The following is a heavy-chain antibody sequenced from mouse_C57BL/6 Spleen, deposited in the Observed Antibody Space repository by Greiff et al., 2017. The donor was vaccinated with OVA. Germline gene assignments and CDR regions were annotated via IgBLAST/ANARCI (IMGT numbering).Heavy chain of an antibody. CDR1: GYTFTDYE. J-gene: IGHJ2*01. CDR3: TRGRDYGYFDY. CDR2: IDPETGGT. Sequence: VKLQESGAELVRPGASVTLSCKASGYTFTDYEMHWVKQTPVHGLEWIGAIDPETGGTAYNQKFKGKAILTADKSSSTAYMELRSLTSEDSAVYYCTRGRDYGYFDYWGQGTTLTVSS. D-gene: IGHD2-4*01. V-gene: IGHV1-15*01.